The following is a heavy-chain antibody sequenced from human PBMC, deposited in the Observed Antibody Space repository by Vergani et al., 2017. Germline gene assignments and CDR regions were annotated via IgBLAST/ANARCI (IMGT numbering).Heavy chain of an antibody. CDR2: IYTSGST. V-gene: IGHV4-61*02. CDR1: GGSISSGSYY. CDR3: AVTRLGIYYYGMDV. Sequence: QVQLQESGPGLVKPSQTLSLTCTVSGGSISSGSYYWSWIRQPAGKGLEWIGRIYTSGSTNYNPSLKSRVTISVDTSKNQFSLKLSSVIAADAAVYYCAVTRLGIYYYGMDVWGQGTTVTVSS. J-gene: IGHJ6*02. D-gene: IGHD4-17*01.